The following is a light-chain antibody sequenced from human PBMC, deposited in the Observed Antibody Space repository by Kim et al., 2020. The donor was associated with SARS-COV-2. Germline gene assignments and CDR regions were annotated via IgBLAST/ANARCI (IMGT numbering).Light chain of an antibody. CDR2: WAS. Sequence: DIVMTQSPGSLTVSLGERATIGCRSTQNLFYAFNNKTYLAWYQQKPGHPPRLLFYWASTREFGVPDRFTGSGSGTDFTLTINSLQPDDAAIYYCQQYFNTPYTFGQGTKLEIK. V-gene: IGKV4-1*01. J-gene: IGKJ2*01. CDR3: QQYFNTPYT. CDR1: QNLFYAFNNKTY.